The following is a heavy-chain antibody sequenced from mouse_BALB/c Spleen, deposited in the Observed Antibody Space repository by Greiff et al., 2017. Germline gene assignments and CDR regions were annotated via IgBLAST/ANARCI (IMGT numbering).Heavy chain of an antibody. J-gene: IGHJ3*01. CDR2: IRNKANGYTT. CDR1: GFTFTDYY. D-gene: IGHD1-1*01. Sequence: EVKVVESGGGLVQPGGSLRLSCATSGFTFTDYYMSWVRQPPGKALEWLGFIRNKANGYTTEYSASVKGRFTISRDNSQSILYLQMNTLRAEDSATYYCARDHHYGSSSFAYWGQGTLVTVSA. V-gene: IGHV7-3*02. CDR3: ARDHHYGSSSFAY.